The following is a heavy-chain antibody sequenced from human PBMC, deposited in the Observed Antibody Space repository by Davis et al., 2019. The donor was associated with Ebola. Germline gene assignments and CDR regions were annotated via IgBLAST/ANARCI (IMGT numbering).Heavy chain of an antibody. CDR3: ARVAYQLLWTYYFDY. CDR2: IYTSGST. CDR1: GGSISSYY. Sequence: PGGSLRLSCTVSGGSISSYYWSWIRQPAGKGLGWIGRIYTSGSTNYNPSLESRVTMSIDTSKNQFTLKLSSVTAADTAVYYCARVAYQLLWTYYFDYWGQGTLVTVSS. J-gene: IGHJ4*02. D-gene: IGHD2-2*01. V-gene: IGHV4-4*07.